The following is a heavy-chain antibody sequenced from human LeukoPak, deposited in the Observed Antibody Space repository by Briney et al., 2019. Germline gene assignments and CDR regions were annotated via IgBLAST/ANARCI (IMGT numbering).Heavy chain of an antibody. V-gene: IGHV4-59*12. CDR2: IYYSGST. CDR3: ARDLWLYSGSSSYYYYMDV. J-gene: IGHJ6*03. D-gene: IGHD1-26*01. Sequence: SETLSLTCTVSGGSISSYYWSWIRQPPGKGLEWIGYIYYSGSTNYNPSLKSRVTISVDTSKNQFSLKLSSVTAADTAVYYCARDLWLYSGSSSYYYYMDVWGKGTTVTVSS. CDR1: GGSISSYY.